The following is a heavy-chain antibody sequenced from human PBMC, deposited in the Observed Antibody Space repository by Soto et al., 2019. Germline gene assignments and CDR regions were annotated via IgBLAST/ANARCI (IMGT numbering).Heavy chain of an antibody. Sequence: QVQLVESGGGLVKPGGSLRLSCTASGFTFSDYYMSWIRQAPGKGLEWIAYISDNHIHTTYADSLEGRFTISRDNAKNSVFLQMTSLTAEDTAVYYCVRDYNQRGYFDYWGQGALVTVSS. CDR1: GFTFSDYY. J-gene: IGHJ4*02. CDR3: VRDYNQRGYFDY. D-gene: IGHD6-25*01. V-gene: IGHV3-11*05. CDR2: ISDNHIHT.